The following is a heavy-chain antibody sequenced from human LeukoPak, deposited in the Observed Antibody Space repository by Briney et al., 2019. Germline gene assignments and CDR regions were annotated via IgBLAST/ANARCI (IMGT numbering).Heavy chain of an antibody. Sequence: ASVKVSCKASGYTFTCYYMHGVRQAPGQGLEWMGWINPNSGGTNYAQKFPGRVTMTRDTSISTAYMELSRLRSDDTAVYYCARAPSVNYYDSSGYLSDYYYGIDVWGQGTTVTVSS. CDR3: ARAPSVNYYDSSGYLSDYYYGIDV. J-gene: IGHJ6*02. V-gene: IGHV1-2*02. CDR2: INPNSGGT. CDR1: GYTFTCYY. D-gene: IGHD3-22*01.